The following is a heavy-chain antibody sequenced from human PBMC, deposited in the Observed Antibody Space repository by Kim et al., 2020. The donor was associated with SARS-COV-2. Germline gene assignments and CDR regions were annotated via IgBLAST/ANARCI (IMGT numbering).Heavy chain of an antibody. V-gene: IGHV4-34*01. CDR1: GGSFSGYY. J-gene: IGHJ6*02. CDR2: INHSGST. D-gene: IGHD1-7*01. CDR3: ARWDYRYGMDV. Sequence: SETLSLTCAVYGGSFSGYYWSWIRQPPGKGLEWIGEINHSGSTNYNPSLKSRVTISVDTSKNQFSLKLSSVTAADTAVYYCARWDYRYGMDVWGQGTTVTVSS.